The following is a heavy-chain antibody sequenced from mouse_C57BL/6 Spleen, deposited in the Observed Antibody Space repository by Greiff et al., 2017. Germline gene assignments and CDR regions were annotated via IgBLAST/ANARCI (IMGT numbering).Heavy chain of an antibody. Sequence: QVQLQQPGAELVKPGASVKISCKASGYAFSSYWMNWVQQRPGQGLEWIGKIYPGDGGTNYNGKFKGKATLTVDKSSSTAYMQLSRLSSESSAFSFCARRRAHASLMDYWGQGTSVTVSS. V-gene: IGHV1-80*01. CDR3: ARRRAHASLMDY. CDR1: GYAFSSYW. J-gene: IGHJ4*01. D-gene: IGHD3-2*02. CDR2: IYPGDGGT.